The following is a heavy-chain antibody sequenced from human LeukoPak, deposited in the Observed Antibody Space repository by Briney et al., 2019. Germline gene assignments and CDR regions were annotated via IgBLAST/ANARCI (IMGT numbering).Heavy chain of an antibody. CDR3: ARGTYYYGSGSYWSGGY. Sequence: ASVKASCKASGYTFTSYDINWVRQATGQGLEWMGWMNPNSGNTGYAQKFQGRVTMTRNTSISTAYMELSSLRSEDTAVYYCARGTYYYGSGSYWSGGYWGQGTLVTVSS. V-gene: IGHV1-8*01. CDR1: GYTFTSYD. J-gene: IGHJ4*02. D-gene: IGHD3-10*01. CDR2: MNPNSGNT.